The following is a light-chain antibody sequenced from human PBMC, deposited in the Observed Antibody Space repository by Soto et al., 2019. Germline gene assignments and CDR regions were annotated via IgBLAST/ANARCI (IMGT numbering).Light chain of an antibody. CDR2: EVT. Sequence: QSALTQPASVSGSPGQSITISCTGTSNDVGAYKYVSWYQQQPDKAPKLIIYEVTNRPSGVSNRFSGSKSGNTASLTISGLQAEDEADYYCASWDDSVSGVLFGGGTKLTVL. J-gene: IGLJ2*01. CDR3: ASWDDSVSGVL. CDR1: SNDVGAYKY. V-gene: IGLV2-14*01.